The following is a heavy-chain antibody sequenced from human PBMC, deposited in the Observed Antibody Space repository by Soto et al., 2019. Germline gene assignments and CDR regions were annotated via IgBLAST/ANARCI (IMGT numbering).Heavy chain of an antibody. D-gene: IGHD3-10*01. CDR3: SRGPNGWFGYDY. J-gene: IGHJ4*02. CDR2: INSGASTT. CDR1: GFTFSSSW. Sequence: EVQLVESGGGLVQPGGSLRLSCAASGFTFSSSWMHWVRQAPGKGLVWVSRINSGASTTNYADSVKGRFTISRDNARNTLYLQMDKLTADDTAVYYCSRGPNGWFGYDYWGQGTLVTVSS. V-gene: IGHV3-74*01.